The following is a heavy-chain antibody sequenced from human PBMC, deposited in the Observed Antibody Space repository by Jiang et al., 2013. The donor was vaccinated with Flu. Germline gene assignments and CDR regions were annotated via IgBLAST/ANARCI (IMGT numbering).Heavy chain of an antibody. CDR3: ARPLSGGVGKNWFDP. Sequence: GAEVKKPGASVKVSCKASGYTFTGYYMHWVRQAPGQGLEWMGWINPNSGGTNYAQKFQGRVTMTRDTSISTAYMELSRLRSDDTAVYYCARPLSGGVGKNWFDPWGQGTLVTVSS. V-gene: IGHV1-2*02. CDR1: GYTFTGYY. J-gene: IGHJ5*02. CDR2: INPNSGGT. D-gene: IGHD2-15*01.